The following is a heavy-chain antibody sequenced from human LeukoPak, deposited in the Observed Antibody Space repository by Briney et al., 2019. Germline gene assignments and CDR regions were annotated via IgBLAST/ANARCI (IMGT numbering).Heavy chain of an antibody. CDR2: IRYDGSNK. J-gene: IGHJ5*02. CDR1: GFTFSSYG. V-gene: IGHV3-30*02. Sequence: PGGSLRLSCAASGFTFSSYGMHWVRQALGKGLEWVAFIRYDGSNKYYADSVKGRFTISRDNSKNTLYLQMNSLRAEDTAVYYCAAMVRGVIRSWFDPWGQGTLVTVSS. D-gene: IGHD3-10*01. CDR3: AAMVRGVIRSWFDP.